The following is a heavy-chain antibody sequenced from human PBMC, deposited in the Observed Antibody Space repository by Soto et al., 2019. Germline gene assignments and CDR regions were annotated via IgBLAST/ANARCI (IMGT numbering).Heavy chain of an antibody. V-gene: IGHV4-4*02. CDR3: ARRWGEGRVDY. CDR1: GGSISSSNW. Sequence: QVQLQESGPGLVKPSGTLSLTCAVSGGSISSSNWWSWVRQPPGKGLQWIGEIYHSGSTNYIPSLKGGGTISVDKSRNQFSLKLSSVTAADTAVYYCARRWGEGRVDYWGQGTLGTVSS. CDR2: IYHSGST. D-gene: IGHD3-10*01. J-gene: IGHJ4*02.